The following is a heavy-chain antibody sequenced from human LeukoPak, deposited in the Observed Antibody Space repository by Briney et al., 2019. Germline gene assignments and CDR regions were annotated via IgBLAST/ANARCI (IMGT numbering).Heavy chain of an antibody. CDR2: ISGSGSTT. CDR1: EFTFSSYA. V-gene: IGHV3-23*01. Sequence: GGSLRLSCAASEFTFSSYAMNWVRQAPGSGLEWVSMISGSGSTTDYADSVRGRFTISRDNSKNTVYLQMNSLRVEDTALYYCAKGSGYCYGSSCHNAIDYWGQGTRVAVSS. CDR3: AKGSGYCYGSSCHNAIDY. D-gene: IGHD2-2*03. J-gene: IGHJ4*02.